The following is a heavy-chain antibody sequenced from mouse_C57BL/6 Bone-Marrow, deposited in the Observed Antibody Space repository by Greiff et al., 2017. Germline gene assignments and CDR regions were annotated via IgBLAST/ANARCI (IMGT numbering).Heavy chain of an antibody. CDR3: ARGNYYGSSLDY. J-gene: IGHJ2*01. Sequence: EVQLQQSGPVLVKPGASVQMSCKASGYTFTDYYMNWVKQSHGKSLEWIGVINPYNGGTSYNQKFKGKATLTVDKSSSTAYMELNSLTSEDSAVYYCARGNYYGSSLDYWGQGTTLTVSS. CDR2: INPYNGGT. V-gene: IGHV1-19*01. CDR1: GYTFTDYY. D-gene: IGHD1-1*01.